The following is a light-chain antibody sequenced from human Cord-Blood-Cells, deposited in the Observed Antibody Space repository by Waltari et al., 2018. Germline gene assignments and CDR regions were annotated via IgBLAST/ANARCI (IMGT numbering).Light chain of an antibody. J-gene: IGKJ3*01. CDR2: KAS. Sequence: GDRVTITCRASQSISSWLAWYQQKPGKAPKLLIYKASSLESGVPSRFSGSGSGTEFTLTISSLQPDDFATYYCQQYNSYPFTFGPGTKVDIK. V-gene: IGKV1-5*03. CDR3: QQYNSYPFT. CDR1: QSISSW.